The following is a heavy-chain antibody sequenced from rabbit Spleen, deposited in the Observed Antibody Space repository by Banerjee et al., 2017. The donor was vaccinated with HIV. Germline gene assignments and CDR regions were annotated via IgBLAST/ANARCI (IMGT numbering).Heavy chain of an antibody. CDR2: IYAGDGST. CDR3: ARDKELDIWGYEFNL. CDR1: GFSLFIYW. D-gene: IGHD3-1*01. J-gene: IGHJ4*01. V-gene: IGHV1S42*01. Sequence: EESGGGLVKPGGTLTLTCKASGFSLFIYWMCWVRQAPEKRPEWIACIYAGDGSTDYANWVNGRFTISKTSSTVDLKMTSLTAADTATYFCARDKELDIWGYEFNLWGQGTLVTVS.